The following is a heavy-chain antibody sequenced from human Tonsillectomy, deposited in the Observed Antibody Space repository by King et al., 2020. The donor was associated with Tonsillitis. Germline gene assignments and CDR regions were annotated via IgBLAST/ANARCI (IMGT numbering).Heavy chain of an antibody. CDR1: GFTFSSYS. Sequence: VQLVESGGGLVQPGGSLRLSCAASGFTFSSYSMNWVRQAPGKGLEWVSYISSSSSTIYYADSVKGRFTISRDNAKNSLYLQMNSLRAEDTAVYYCARDTPNGYQLRAFDIWGQGTMVTVCS. CDR3: ARDTPNGYQLRAFDI. CDR2: ISSSSSTI. D-gene: IGHD2-2*01. J-gene: IGHJ3*02. V-gene: IGHV3-48*01.